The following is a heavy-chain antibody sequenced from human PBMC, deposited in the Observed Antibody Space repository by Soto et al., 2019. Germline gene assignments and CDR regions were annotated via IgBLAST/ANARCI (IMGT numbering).Heavy chain of an antibody. D-gene: IGHD3-3*01. CDR2: ISWNSGSI. J-gene: IGHJ4*02. Sequence: TFSPYAMHWVRQAPGKGLEWVSGISWNSGSIGYADSVKGRFTISRDNAKNSLYLQMNSLRAEDTALYYCAKSYDFWSGYLDYWGQGTLVTVSS. CDR3: AKSYDFWSGYLDY. CDR1: TFSPYA. V-gene: IGHV3-9*01.